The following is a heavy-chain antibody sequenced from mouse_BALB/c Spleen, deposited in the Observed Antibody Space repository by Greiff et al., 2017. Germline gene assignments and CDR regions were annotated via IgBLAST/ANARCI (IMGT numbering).Heavy chain of an antibody. CDR3: ARSAGDYDEGFAY. D-gene: IGHD2-4*01. Sequence: VQLVESGAELVRPGVSVKISCKGSGYTFTDYAMHWVKQSHAKSLEWIGVISTYYGDASYNQKFKGKATMTVDKSSSTAYMELARLTSEDSAIYYCARSAGDYDEGFAYWGQGTLVTVSA. CDR2: ISTYYGDA. V-gene: IGHV1S137*01. J-gene: IGHJ3*01. CDR1: GYTFTDYA.